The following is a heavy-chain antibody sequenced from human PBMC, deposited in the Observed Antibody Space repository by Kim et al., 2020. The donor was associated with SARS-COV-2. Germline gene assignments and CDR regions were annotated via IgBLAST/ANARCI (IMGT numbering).Heavy chain of an antibody. Sequence: ASVKVSCKASGYTFTSYYMHWVRQAPGQGLEWMGIINPSGGSTSYAQKFQGRVTMTRDTSTSTVYMELSSLRSEDTAVYYCARDGGYGSGSYYRPVHQPYYYYGMDVWGQGTTVTVSS. CDR2: INPSGGST. CDR1: GYTFTSYY. J-gene: IGHJ6*02. V-gene: IGHV1-46*01. D-gene: IGHD3-10*01. CDR3: ARDGGYGSGSYYRPVHQPYYYYGMDV.